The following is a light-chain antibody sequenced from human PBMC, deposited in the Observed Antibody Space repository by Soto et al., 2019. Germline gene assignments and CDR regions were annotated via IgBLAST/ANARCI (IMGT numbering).Light chain of an antibody. J-gene: IGLJ2*01. Sequence: QSVLTQPPSVAGAPGQRVTISCTGSSSNIGAGYDVHWYQQLPGTAPKLLIYGNSNRPSGVPDRFSGSKSGTSASLAITGLQAEDEADYYCQAYDSSLSGCVFGGGIKVSVL. V-gene: IGLV1-40*01. CDR3: QAYDSSLSGCV. CDR1: SSNIGAGYD. CDR2: GNS.